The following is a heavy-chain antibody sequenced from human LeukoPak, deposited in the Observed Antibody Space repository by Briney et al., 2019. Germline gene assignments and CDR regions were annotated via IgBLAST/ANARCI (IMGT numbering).Heavy chain of an antibody. Sequence: PSETLSLTCTVSGGSISSYYWSWIRQPPGKGLEWIGRIYTSGSTNYNPSLKSRVTMSVDTSKNQFSLKLSSVTAADTAVYYCARDTTTYGSEKYTIGMDVWGQGTTVTVSS. D-gene: IGHD3-10*01. CDR2: IYTSGST. CDR1: GGSISSYY. J-gene: IGHJ6*02. V-gene: IGHV4-4*07. CDR3: ARDTTTYGSEKYTIGMDV.